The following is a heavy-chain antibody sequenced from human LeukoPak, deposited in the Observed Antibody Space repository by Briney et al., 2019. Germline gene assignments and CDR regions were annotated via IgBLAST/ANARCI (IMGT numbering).Heavy chain of an antibody. Sequence: PGGSLRLSCADSGLTFSNYNMNWVRQAPGKGLEWVSSISSSSKSIYYADSVKGRFTISRDNAKNSLYLQMNDLRAEDTAVYYCARDPHYDFWSGYYPSFDYWGQGTLVTVSS. D-gene: IGHD3-3*01. V-gene: IGHV3-48*01. CDR2: ISSSSKSI. CDR1: GLTFSNYN. J-gene: IGHJ4*02. CDR3: ARDPHYDFWSGYYPSFDY.